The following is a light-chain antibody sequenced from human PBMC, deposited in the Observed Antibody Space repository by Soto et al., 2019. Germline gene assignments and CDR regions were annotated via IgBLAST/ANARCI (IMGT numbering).Light chain of an antibody. V-gene: IGLV1-40*01. Sequence: QSVLTQPPSVSGAPGQRVTISCTGSSSNIGAGYDVHWYQQLPGTAPKLLISGNSNRPSGVPDRFSGSKSGTSASLAITGLQAEDEADYYCQSYDSSLSGWVFGGGTKADRP. CDR3: QSYDSSLSGWV. CDR2: GNS. CDR1: SSNIGAGYD. J-gene: IGLJ3*02.